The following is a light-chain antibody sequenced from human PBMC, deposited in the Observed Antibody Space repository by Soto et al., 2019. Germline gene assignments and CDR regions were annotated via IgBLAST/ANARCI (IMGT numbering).Light chain of an antibody. CDR1: SSDVGSYNL. CDR3: CSYAGISTYHVV. J-gene: IGLJ2*01. V-gene: IGLV2-23*01. Sequence: QSVLTQPASVSGSPGQSITISCTGTSSDVGSYNLVSWYQQHPGKAPKLMIYEGSKRPSGVSNRFSGSKSGNTASLTISGLQAEDEADYYCCSYAGISTYHVVFGGGTKLTVL. CDR2: EGS.